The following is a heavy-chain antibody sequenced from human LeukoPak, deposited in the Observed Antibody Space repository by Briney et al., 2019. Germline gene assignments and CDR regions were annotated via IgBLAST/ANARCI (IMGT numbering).Heavy chain of an antibody. D-gene: IGHD6-19*01. V-gene: IGHV3-7*04. CDR1: GFTFDSYW. J-gene: IGHJ6*02. CDR2: IKPLGSEK. CDR3: ARAAVASPGDV. Sequence: PGGSLRLSCAASGFTFDSYWMAWVRQAPGKGLEWVANIKPLGSEKYYVDSLKGRFTISRDNAENSLYLQMNNLRADDTAVYYCARAAVASPGDVRGQGTTVTVSS.